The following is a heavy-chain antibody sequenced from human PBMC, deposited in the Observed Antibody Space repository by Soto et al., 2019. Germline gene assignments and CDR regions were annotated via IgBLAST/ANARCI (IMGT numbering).Heavy chain of an antibody. J-gene: IGHJ4*02. CDR2: IYYSGST. Sequence: SETLSLTCTVSGGSISSSSYYWGWIRHPPGKGLEWIGSIYYSGSTYYNPSLKSRVTISVDTSKNQFSLKLSSVTAADTAVYYCAKDRPRRTSGYFFDYWGQGTPVTVSS. V-gene: IGHV4-39*02. CDR1: GGSISSSSYY. CDR3: AKDRPRRTSGYFFDY. D-gene: IGHD1-1*01.